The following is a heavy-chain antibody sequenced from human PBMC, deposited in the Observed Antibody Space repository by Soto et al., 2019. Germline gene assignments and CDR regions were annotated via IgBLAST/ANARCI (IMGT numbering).Heavy chain of an antibody. CDR3: AKGVTMVRGVILDWFDP. CDR1: GFTFSSYG. V-gene: IGHV3-30*18. J-gene: IGHJ5*02. Sequence: QVQLVESGGGVVQPGRSLRLSCAASGFTFSSYGMHWVRQAPGKGLEWVAVISYDGSNKYYADSVKGRFTISRDNSKKPLYLQMNSLRAEDTAVYYCAKGVTMVRGVILDWFDPWGQGTLVTVSS. CDR2: ISYDGSNK. D-gene: IGHD3-10*01.